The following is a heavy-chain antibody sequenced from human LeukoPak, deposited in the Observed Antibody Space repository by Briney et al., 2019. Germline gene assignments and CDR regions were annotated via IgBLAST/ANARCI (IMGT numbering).Heavy chain of an antibody. J-gene: IGHJ5*02. CDR3: ASTSNNWFDP. V-gene: IGHV3-7*05. Sequence: GGSLRLSCAASGFTFSSYGMHWVRQAPGKGLEWVAVIKQDGSEKYYVDSLKGRFTISRDNAKNSLYLQMDSLRVEDTAVYYCASTSNNWFDPWGQGTLVTVSS. CDR2: IKQDGSEK. D-gene: IGHD2-8*01. CDR1: GFTFSSYG.